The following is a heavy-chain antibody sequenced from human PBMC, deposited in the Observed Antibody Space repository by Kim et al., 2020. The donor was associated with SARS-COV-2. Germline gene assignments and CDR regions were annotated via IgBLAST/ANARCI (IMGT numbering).Heavy chain of an antibody. V-gene: IGHV3-43*02. J-gene: IGHJ4*02. CDR1: GFTFDDYA. CDR3: AKVGRVATFVYYFDY. CDR2: ISGDGGST. Sequence: GGSLRLSCAASGFTFDDYAMHWVRQAPGKGLEWVSLISGDGGSTYYADSVKGRFTISRDNSKNSLYLQMNSLRTEDTALYYCAKVGRVATFVYYFDYWGQGTLVTVSS. D-gene: IGHD5-12*01.